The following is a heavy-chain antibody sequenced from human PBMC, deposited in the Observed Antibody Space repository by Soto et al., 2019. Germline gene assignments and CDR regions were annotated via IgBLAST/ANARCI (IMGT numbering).Heavy chain of an antibody. V-gene: IGHV3-11*06. J-gene: IGHJ5*02. Sequence: QVQLVESGGGLVKPGGSLRLSCAASGFTFSDYYMSWIRQAPGKGLEWVSYISSSSSYTNYAASVKGRFTISRGIAKNSLSLPTSGLRAEDTGVYYCPSPGVCGAAAGSFIAPWGQGTLITVPS. D-gene: IGHD6-13*01. CDR3: PSPGVCGAAAGSFIAP. CDR2: ISSSSSYT. CDR1: GFTFSDYY.